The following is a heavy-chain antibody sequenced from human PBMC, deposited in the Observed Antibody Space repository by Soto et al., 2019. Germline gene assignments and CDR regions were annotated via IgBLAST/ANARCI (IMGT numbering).Heavy chain of an antibody. J-gene: IGHJ4*02. CDR3: VSDRGYGHASVPYS. CDR2: ISYDGSLQ. CDR1: GFAFSSYG. D-gene: IGHD5-18*01. Sequence: QAQLVESGGGVVQPGRSLRLSCAASGFAFSSYGMHWVRQAPGTGLEWVAVISYDGSLQHYADSVKGRFTISRDNSKNVVRLQLSSLRAEDPAGYYCVSDRGYGHASVPYSWGQGTLVSVSS. V-gene: IGHV3-30*03.